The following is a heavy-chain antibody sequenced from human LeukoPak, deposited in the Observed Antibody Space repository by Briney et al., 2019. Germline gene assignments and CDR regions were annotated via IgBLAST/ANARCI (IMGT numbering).Heavy chain of an antibody. V-gene: IGHV3-48*04. Sequence: GGSLRLSCAASGFTFSSYSMNWVRQAPGKGLEWVSYISSSSSTIYYADSVKGRFTISRDNAKNSLYLQMNSLRAEDTAVYYCARDGDLYSSGWAYYFDYWGQGTLVTVSS. CDR2: ISSSSSTI. CDR3: ARDGDLYSSGWAYYFDY. CDR1: GFTFSSYS. D-gene: IGHD6-19*01. J-gene: IGHJ4*02.